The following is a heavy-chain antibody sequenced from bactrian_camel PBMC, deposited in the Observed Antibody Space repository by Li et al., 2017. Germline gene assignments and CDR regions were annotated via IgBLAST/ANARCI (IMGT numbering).Heavy chain of an antibody. D-gene: IGHD5*01. J-gene: IGHJ6*01. CDR1: AHGYCYVG. CDR2: IGDDGMT. Sequence: HVQLVESGGGSAQAGGSLVLSCVASAHGYCYVGMTWYRQGPGKEREFVSTIGDDGMTSFADSVKGRFTISEYDSKNTLYLQINSLKPEDTAVYYCAADLEHEFGSRNRFGYWGQGTQVTVS. CDR3: AADLEHEFGSRNRFGY. V-gene: IGHV3S53*01.